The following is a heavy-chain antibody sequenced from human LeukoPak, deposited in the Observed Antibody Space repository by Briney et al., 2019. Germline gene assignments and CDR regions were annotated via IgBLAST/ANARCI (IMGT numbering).Heavy chain of an antibody. V-gene: IGHV4-61*02. CDR2: IYATESY. CDR3: ARINGLDCCVPFVY. J-gene: IGHJ4*02. CDR1: ADSISSVSHY. D-gene: IGHD2-21*01. Sequence: SQNMSLTCSVSADSISSVSHYWSWIRQPAGKGLEWIGLIYATESYNYNPAPKTRGTISLDTSKNQFSLKLTSVTPAPSAVHYCARINGLDCCVPFVYWGQPALVSVSS.